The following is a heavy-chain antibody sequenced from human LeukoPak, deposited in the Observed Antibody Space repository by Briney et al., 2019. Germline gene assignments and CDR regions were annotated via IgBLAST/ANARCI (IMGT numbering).Heavy chain of an antibody. V-gene: IGHV3-64*01. Sequence: GSLRLSCAASGFSFSNYVMHWVRQAPGKGLEYVSAIMPNGETRGYANSMKGRFTISRDNSKNTLYLQMGSLRAEDMAIYYCARDRDGGFAFDIWGQGSLVTVSS. CDR2: IMPNGETR. D-gene: IGHD2-15*01. CDR3: ARDRDGGFAFDI. CDR1: GFSFSNYV. J-gene: IGHJ3*02.